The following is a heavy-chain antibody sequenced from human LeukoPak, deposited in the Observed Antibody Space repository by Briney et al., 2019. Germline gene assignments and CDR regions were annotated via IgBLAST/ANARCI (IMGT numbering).Heavy chain of an antibody. CDR3: ARGFDWFDP. J-gene: IGHJ5*02. CDR2: IYYSGST. D-gene: IGHD3-10*01. Sequence: PSETLSLTCTVSGGSISSYYWSWIRQPPGKGLEWVGNIYYSGSTNYNRSLKSRVNISVDTSKNQFSLKLNSVAAADSAVYYCARGFDWFDPWGQGTLVTVSS. CDR1: GGSISSYY. V-gene: IGHV4-59*01.